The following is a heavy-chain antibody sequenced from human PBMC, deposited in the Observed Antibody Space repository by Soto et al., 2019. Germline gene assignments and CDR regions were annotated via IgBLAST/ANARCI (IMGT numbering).Heavy chain of an antibody. D-gene: IGHD3-3*01. J-gene: IGHJ4*02. Sequence: LSLTCAVYGGSLSGFYWSWIRQPPGKGLEWIGEISDNGSPNYSPSLKSRVTISVDTSKNQFSLKLSSVSAADTAVYYCARGRYYDFWSGYLDYWGQGTLVTV. CDR3: ARGRYYDFWSGYLDY. V-gene: IGHV4-34*01. CDR2: ISDNGSP. CDR1: GGSLSGFY.